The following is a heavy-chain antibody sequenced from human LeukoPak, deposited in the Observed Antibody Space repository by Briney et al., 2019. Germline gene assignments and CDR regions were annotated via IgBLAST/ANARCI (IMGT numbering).Heavy chain of an antibody. CDR3: ARCGDGLPCDFDN. J-gene: IGHJ4*02. CDR2: LYYSGST. Sequence: SETLSLTCTVSGCSISSSTFYWGWIRQPPGKGLEWIGSLYYSGSTYYNPSLKSRVTISVDTSKNQFSLKLSSVTAADTAVYYCARCGDGLPCDFDNWGQGTLVTVSS. V-gene: IGHV4-39*01. D-gene: IGHD3-10*01. CDR1: GCSISSSTFY.